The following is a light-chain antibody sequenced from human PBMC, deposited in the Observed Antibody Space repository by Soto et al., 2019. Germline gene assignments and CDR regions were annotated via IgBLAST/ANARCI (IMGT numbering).Light chain of an antibody. J-gene: IGKJ4*01. Sequence: DIQMTQSPSFLSASVGDRVTITCRASQSIDKYVNWYQQKPGKGPNLLIYAASNLRTGVPSRFSGSGSGTDFTLTISGLLPEDFATYFCQQSYSTPSLTFGGGTKVEIK. CDR2: AAS. CDR1: QSIDKY. V-gene: IGKV1-39*01. CDR3: QQSYSTPSLT.